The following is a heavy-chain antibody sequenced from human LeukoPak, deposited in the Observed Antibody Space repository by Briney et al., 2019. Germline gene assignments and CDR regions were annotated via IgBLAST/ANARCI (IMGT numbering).Heavy chain of an antibody. D-gene: IGHD1-14*01. CDR2: MNPNSGNT. Sequence: ASVKVSCKASGYTFTSYDISWVRQATGQGLEWMGWMNPNSGNTGYAQKFQGRVTMTRNTSISTAYMELSSLRSEDTAVYYCARARGTFGGFDYWGQGTLVTVSS. CDR3: ARARGTFGGFDY. J-gene: IGHJ4*02. V-gene: IGHV1-8*01. CDR1: GYTFTSYD.